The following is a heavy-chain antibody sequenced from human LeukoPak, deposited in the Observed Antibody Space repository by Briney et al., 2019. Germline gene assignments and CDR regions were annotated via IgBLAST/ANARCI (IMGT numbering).Heavy chain of an antibody. J-gene: IGHJ3*02. Sequence: GGSLRLSCAASGLTFDEYTMHWVRQGPGKGLEWVSVISGSGSTYYADSVKGRFTISRDNSKNTLYLQMNSLRAEDTAVYYCAKDLTYGEYAGGDAFDIWGRGTMVTVSS. CDR2: ISGSGST. D-gene: IGHD4-17*01. V-gene: IGHV3-23*01. CDR3: AKDLTYGEYAGGDAFDI. CDR1: GLTFDEYT.